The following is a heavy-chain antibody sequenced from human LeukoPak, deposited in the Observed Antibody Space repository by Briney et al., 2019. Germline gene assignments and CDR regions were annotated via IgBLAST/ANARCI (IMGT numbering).Heavy chain of an antibody. V-gene: IGHV3-30*04. CDR3: ARDHYDSSNPSPPHPGY. J-gene: IGHJ4*02. CDR2: ISYDGSNK. CDR1: GFTFSSYA. Sequence: GGSLRLSCAASGFTFSSYAMHWVRQAPGKGLEWVAVISYDGSNKYYADSVKGRFTISRDNSKNTLYLQMNSLRAEDTAVYYCARDHYDSSNPSPPHPGYWGQGTLVTVSS. D-gene: IGHD3-22*01.